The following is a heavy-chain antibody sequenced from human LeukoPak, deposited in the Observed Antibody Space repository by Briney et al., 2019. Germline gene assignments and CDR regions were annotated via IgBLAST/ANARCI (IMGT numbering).Heavy chain of an antibody. Sequence: GSVKVSCKASGYTFTSYDINWVRQAPGQGLEWMGWMNRNSGNTDYAQKFQGRVTMARNTSIRTAYMELSSLRSQDTAVYYCARAGYYDISGYYLFDYWGQGTLVTVSS. CDR3: ARAGYYDISGYYLFDY. CDR2: MNRNSGNT. CDR1: GYTFTSYD. V-gene: IGHV1-8*01. D-gene: IGHD3-22*01. J-gene: IGHJ4*02.